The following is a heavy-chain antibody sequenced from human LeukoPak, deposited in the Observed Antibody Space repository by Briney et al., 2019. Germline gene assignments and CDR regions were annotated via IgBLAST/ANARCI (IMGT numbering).Heavy chain of an antibody. CDR1: GYSFTRYG. CDR2: ISAYNGNT. CDR3: ARDLNYGSGSYYSMQYIYYYYYGMDV. V-gene: IGHV1-18*01. J-gene: IGHJ6*02. Sequence: ASVKVSCKASGYSFTRYGISWVRLAPGQGPEWMGWISAYNGNTNYAQKLQGRVTMTTDTSTSTAYMELRSLRSDDTAVYYCARDLNYGSGSYYSMQYIYYYYYGMDVWGQGTTVTVSS. D-gene: IGHD3-10*01.